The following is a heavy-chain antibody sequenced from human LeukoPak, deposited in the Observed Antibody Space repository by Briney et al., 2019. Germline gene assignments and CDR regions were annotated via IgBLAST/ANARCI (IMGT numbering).Heavy chain of an antibody. Sequence: ASVKVSCKASGYTFYNYAINWVRQAPGQGLEWVGRISVYNGDTNYAQRFQGRVTMTADTSTSTAYIELRSLTSDDTAVYYCARGHDTVVRVAARYYGMDVWGQGTTVTVSS. CDR2: ISVYNGDT. CDR1: GYTFYNYA. J-gene: IGHJ6*02. D-gene: IGHD2-15*01. V-gene: IGHV1-18*01. CDR3: ARGHDTVVRVAARYYGMDV.